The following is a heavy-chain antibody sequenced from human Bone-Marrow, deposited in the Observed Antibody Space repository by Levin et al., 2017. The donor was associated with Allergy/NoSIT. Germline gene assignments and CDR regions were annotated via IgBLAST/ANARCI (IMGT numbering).Heavy chain of an antibody. CDR2: ISYDGSNK. J-gene: IGHJ4*02. CDR3: AKEDYGDYVLDS. D-gene: IGHD4-17*01. CDR1: GFNFRTFG. V-gene: IGHV3-30*18. Sequence: LSLPCAASGFNFRTFGMHWVRQAPGKGLEWVAVISYDGSNKYYVDSVKGRFTISRDNSKNTLFLQMNSLRAEDTAVYYCAKEDYGDYVLDSWGQGTLLTV.